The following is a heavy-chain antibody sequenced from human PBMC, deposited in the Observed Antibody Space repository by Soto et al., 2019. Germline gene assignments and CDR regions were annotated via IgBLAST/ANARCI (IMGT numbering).Heavy chain of an antibody. CDR2: INPNSGGT. V-gene: IGHV1-2*04. CDR1: GYAFTVYY. Sequence: GASVKVSCKASGYAFTVYYMHWVRQAPGQGLEWMGWINPNSGGTNYAQKFQGWVTMTRDTSISTAYMELSRLRSDDTAVYYCARATVTNDAFDIWGQGTMVTVSS. J-gene: IGHJ3*02. D-gene: IGHD4-17*01. CDR3: ARATVTNDAFDI.